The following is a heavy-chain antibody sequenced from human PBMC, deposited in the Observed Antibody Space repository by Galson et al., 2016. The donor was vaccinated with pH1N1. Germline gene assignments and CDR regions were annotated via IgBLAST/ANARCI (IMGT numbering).Heavy chain of an antibody. Sequence: SVKVSCKASGYTFTTFGISWVRQAPGKGLEWLGWISTSKGNTENAQRLLDRVTMTRDPSTSTVFMELTSLRSDDTAIYYCARDQNWNLDYWGQGTLVTVSS. CDR3: ARDQNWNLDY. CDR2: ISTSKGNT. V-gene: IGHV1-18*01. CDR1: GYTFTTFG. D-gene: IGHD1-1*01. J-gene: IGHJ4*02.